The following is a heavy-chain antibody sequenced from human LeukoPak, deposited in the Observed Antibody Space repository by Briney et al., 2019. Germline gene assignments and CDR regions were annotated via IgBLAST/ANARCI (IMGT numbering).Heavy chain of an antibody. CDR1: GGSINNYY. CDR2: VSFSGST. D-gene: IGHD2-15*01. CDR3: ALYCRLSSNCGYYGMDV. Sequence: SETLSLTCIVSGGSINNYYWSWLRQPPGKGLEWIGEVSFSGSTNYNPSLTSRVTISADTSKNQFSLKLSSVTAADTAVYYCALYCRLSSNCGYYGMDVWGQGTTVTVSS. J-gene: IGHJ6*02. V-gene: IGHV4-59*08.